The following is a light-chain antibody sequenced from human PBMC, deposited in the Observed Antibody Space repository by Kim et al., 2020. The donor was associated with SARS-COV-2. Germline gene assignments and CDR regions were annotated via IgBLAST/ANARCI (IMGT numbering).Light chain of an antibody. Sequence: PGERATLSCRASQSVGSDYLAWYQQKPGQAPRLLIYASTRRATGIPDSFSGSGSGTDFTLTINGLEPEDFAVFYCQQYDTSPWTFGQGTKV. CDR3: QQYDTSPWT. V-gene: IGKV3-20*01. CDR1: QSVGSDY. J-gene: IGKJ1*01. CDR2: AST.